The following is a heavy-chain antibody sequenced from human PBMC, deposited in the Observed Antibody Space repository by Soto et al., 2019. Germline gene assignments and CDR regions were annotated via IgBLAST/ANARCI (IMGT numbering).Heavy chain of an antibody. V-gene: IGHV3-48*02. CDR1: GYTFRGYG. Sequence: DVQVVASGGGLVQPGGSLRLSCVGFGYTFRGYGMIWVRQAPGKGLECVSYISSDETIVNYADSVKGRFTISRDSAKNSLCLQMNSLRDEDTAGYYCVRGGGVGSTGGYYWGQGAQVTVSS. J-gene: IGHJ4*02. CDR2: ISSDETIV. D-gene: IGHD3-10*01. CDR3: VRGGGVGSTGGYY.